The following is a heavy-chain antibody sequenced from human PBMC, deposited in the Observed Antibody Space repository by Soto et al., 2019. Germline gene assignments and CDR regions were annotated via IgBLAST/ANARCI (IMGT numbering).Heavy chain of an antibody. Sequence: GGSLRLSCAASGFTFISYAMSWVRQAPGKGLEWVSAISGSGGSTYYADSVKGRFTISRDNSKNTLYLQMNSLRAEDTAVYYCVKDLGRDTIFGVLFWSYGMDVWGQGSTVTVSS. CDR2: ISGSGGST. J-gene: IGHJ6*02. V-gene: IGHV3-23*01. CDR3: VKDLGRDTIFGVLFWSYGMDV. D-gene: IGHD3-3*01. CDR1: GFTFISYA.